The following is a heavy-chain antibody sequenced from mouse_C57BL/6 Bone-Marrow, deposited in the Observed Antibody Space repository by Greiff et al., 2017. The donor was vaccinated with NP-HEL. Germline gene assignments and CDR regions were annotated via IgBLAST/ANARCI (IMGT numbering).Heavy chain of an antibody. D-gene: IGHD1-1*01. CDR1: GYSITSGYY. J-gene: IGHJ2*01. CDR3: ARDQDYYGSSPFDY. V-gene: IGHV3-6*01. Sequence: ESGPGLVKPSQSLSLTCSVTGYSITSGYYWNWIRQFPGNKLEWMGYISYDGSNNSNPSLKNRISITRDTSKNQFFLKLNSVTTEDTATYYCARDQDYYGSSPFDYWGQGTTLTVSS. CDR2: ISYDGSN.